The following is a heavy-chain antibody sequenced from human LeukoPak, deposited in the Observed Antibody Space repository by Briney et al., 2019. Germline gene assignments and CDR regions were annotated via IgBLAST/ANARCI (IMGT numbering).Heavy chain of an antibody. Sequence: PGGPLRLSCTASGFTFGDYAMSGVRQGPGEGVEWGGFIRREAYGGKTEYAASVKGRFTISRDNSKSIAYLQMNSLKTEDTAVYYCSNSSYDYSHASLDYFDYWGQGTLVTVSS. D-gene: IGHD5-12*01. CDR1: GFTFGDYA. V-gene: IGHV3-49*04. CDR3: SNSSYDYSHASLDYFDY. J-gene: IGHJ4*02. CDR2: IRREAYGGKT.